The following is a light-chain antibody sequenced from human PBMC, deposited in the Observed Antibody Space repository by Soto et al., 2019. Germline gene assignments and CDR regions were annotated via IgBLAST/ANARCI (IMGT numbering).Light chain of an antibody. CDR1: ENVRTF. Sequence: EVVLTQSPATLSLSPGERATLSCRASENVRTFVDWYQQKPGQAPRLLIYGASNRATGIPARFSGSGTGTEFTLTSSDLEPEEFAVYYCQQHSHWPPWTFGQGTRVEIQ. CDR3: QQHSHWPPWT. CDR2: GAS. V-gene: IGKV3-11*01. J-gene: IGKJ1*01.